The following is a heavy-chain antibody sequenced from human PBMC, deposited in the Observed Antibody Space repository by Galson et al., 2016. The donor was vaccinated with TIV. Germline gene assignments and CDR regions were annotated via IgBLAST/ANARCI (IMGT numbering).Heavy chain of an antibody. CDR3: VRETKRGVWFDP. D-gene: IGHD2-8*01. Sequence: NPGKGLEWIGYIYGSGSPYYNSALKRRVTMSVDTSKNQFSLKLTSMTAADTAVYYCVRETKRGVWFDPWGQGSLVTVSS. CDR2: IYGSGSP. J-gene: IGHJ5*02. V-gene: IGHV4-31*02.